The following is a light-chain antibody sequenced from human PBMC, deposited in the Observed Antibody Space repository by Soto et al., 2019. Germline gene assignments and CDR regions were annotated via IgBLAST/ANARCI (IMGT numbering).Light chain of an antibody. J-gene: IGKJ1*01. CDR3: QQYNDWPPWT. V-gene: IGKV1-39*01. Sequence: IQMTLSPASLSASVGDRVPITCRVSQSISSYLNWYPQNPGKAPKLLIYAASSLQSWVPSRFSGSGSGTDFTPTISSLQSEDFPVYYCQQYNDWPPWTFGQGTKVDIK. CDR2: AAS. CDR1: QSISSY.